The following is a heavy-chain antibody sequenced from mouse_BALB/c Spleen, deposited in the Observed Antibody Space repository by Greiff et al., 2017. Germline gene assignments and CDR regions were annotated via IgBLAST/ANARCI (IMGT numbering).Heavy chain of an antibody. CDR3: ARSDYGSSPFAY. J-gene: IGHJ3*01. Sequence: EVKLVESGGGLVQPGGSRKLSCAASGFTFSSFGMHWVRQAPEKGLEWVAYISSGSSTIYYADTVKGRFTISRDNPKNTLFLQMTSLRSEDTAMYYCARSDYGSSPFAYWGQGTLVTVSA. V-gene: IGHV5-17*02. CDR1: GFTFSSFG. CDR2: ISSGSSTI. D-gene: IGHD1-1*01.